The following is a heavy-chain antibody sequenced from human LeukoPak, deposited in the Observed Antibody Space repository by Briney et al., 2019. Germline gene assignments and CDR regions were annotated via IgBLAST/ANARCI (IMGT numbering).Heavy chain of an antibody. V-gene: IGHV3-23*01. Sequence: GGSLRLSCAASGFTFSSYAMSWVRQAPGKGLEWVSAISGSGGSTYYADSVKGRFTISRDNSKNTLYLQMNSLGAEDTAVYYCAKQGQWLVQYYFDYWGQGTLVTVSS. J-gene: IGHJ4*02. D-gene: IGHD6-19*01. CDR3: AKQGQWLVQYYFDY. CDR2: ISGSGGST. CDR1: GFTFSSYA.